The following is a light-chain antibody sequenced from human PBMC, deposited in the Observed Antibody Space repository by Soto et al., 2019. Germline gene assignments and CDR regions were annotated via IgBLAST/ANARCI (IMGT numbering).Light chain of an antibody. CDR3: GAGDTSLRAVV. CDR1: SSNIGSNY. CDR2: DNY. V-gene: IGLV1-51*01. Sequence: QSVLTQPPSASGTPGQRVNISCSGSSSNIGSNYVYWYQQFPGTAPKLLIYDNYKRPSGIPDRFSVSKSGASATLAITGLHTGDEADYYCGAGDTSLRAVVFGGGTKLTVL. J-gene: IGLJ2*01.